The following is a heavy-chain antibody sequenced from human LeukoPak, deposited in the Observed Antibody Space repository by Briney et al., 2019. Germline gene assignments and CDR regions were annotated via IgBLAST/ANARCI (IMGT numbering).Heavy chain of an antibody. Sequence: ASVKVSCKASGYTFTSYGISWVRQAPGQGLEWMGWISAYNGNTNYAQRLQGRVTMTTDTSTSTAYMELRSLRSDDTAVYYCARGGAGYFDPDAFDIWGQGTMVTVSS. CDR1: GYTFTSYG. V-gene: IGHV1-18*04. J-gene: IGHJ3*02. CDR2: ISAYNGNT. CDR3: ARGGAGYFDPDAFDI. D-gene: IGHD3-9*01.